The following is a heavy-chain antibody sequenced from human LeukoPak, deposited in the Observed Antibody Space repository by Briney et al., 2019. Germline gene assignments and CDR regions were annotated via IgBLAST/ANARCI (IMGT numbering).Heavy chain of an antibody. Sequence: GGSLRLSCAASGFTFSSYEMNWVRQAPGKGLEWVSYISSSGSTIYYADSVKGRFTISRDNSKNTLYLQMNSLRAEDTAVYYCARTPIAERIVGATYSDYWGQGTLVTVSS. CDR1: GFTFSSYE. V-gene: IGHV3-48*03. CDR2: ISSSGSTI. D-gene: IGHD1-26*01. J-gene: IGHJ4*02. CDR3: ARTPIAERIVGATYSDY.